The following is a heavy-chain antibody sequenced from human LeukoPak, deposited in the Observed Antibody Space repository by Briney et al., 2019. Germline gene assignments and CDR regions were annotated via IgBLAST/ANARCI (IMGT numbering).Heavy chain of an antibody. Sequence: SETLSLTCAVYGGSFSGYYWSWIRQPPGKGLEWIGEINHSGSTNYNPSLKSRVTISVDTSKNQFSLKLSSVTAADTAVYYCAGGGDAYKTGYWGQGTLVTVSS. V-gene: IGHV4-34*01. CDR1: GGSFSGYY. CDR3: AGGGDAYKTGY. CDR2: INHSGST. J-gene: IGHJ4*02. D-gene: IGHD5-24*01.